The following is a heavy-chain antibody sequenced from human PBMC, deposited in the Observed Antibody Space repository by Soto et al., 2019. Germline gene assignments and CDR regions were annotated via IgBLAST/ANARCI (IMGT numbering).Heavy chain of an antibody. D-gene: IGHD1-7*01. J-gene: IGHJ4*02. CDR2: INPSGGST. V-gene: IGHV1-46*03. CDR1: GYTFTSYY. Sequence: ASVKVSCTASGYTFTSYYMHWVRQAPGQGLEWMGIINPSGGSTSYAQKFQGRVTMTRDTSTSTVYMELSSLRSEDTAVYYCAREAGITGTTDYWGQGTLVTVSS. CDR3: AREAGITGTTDY.